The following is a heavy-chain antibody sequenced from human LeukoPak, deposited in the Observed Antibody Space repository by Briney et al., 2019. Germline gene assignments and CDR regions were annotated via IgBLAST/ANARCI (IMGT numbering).Heavy chain of an antibody. J-gene: IGHJ4*02. D-gene: IGHD6-13*01. CDR2: ISHSGAST. CDR3: ARHLGYSSSHTDY. Sequence: GGSLRPSCAASGFTFSSYAMSWVRQAPGKGLEWVSAISHSGASTNYADSVKGRFTNARDNSKNTLFLQMHSLRADDTAVYYCARHLGYSSSHTDYWGQGTRVTVSS. CDR1: GFTFSSYA. V-gene: IGHV3-23*01.